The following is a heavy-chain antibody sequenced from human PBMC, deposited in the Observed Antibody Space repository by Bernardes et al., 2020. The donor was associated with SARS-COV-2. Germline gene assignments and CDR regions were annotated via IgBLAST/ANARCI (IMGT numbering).Heavy chain of an antibody. Sequence: GGSLRLSCAASGFTFSSYGMHWVRQAPGKGLEWVAVIWYDGSNKYYADSVKGRFTISRDNSKNTLYLQMNSLRAEDTAVYYCARSLYCSSTSCYAGGFDPWGQGTLVTVSS. CDR2: IWYDGSNK. V-gene: IGHV3-33*01. CDR1: GFTFSSYG. J-gene: IGHJ5*02. CDR3: ARSLYCSSTSCYAGGFDP. D-gene: IGHD2-2*01.